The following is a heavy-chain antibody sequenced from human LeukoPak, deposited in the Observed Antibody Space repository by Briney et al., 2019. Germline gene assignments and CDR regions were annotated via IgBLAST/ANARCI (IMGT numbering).Heavy chain of an antibody. CDR2: IREDGSEI. V-gene: IGHV3-7*01. J-gene: IGHJ4*02. CDR1: GFTFNTYW. Sequence: GGSLRLSCVGSGFTFNTYWMNWVRQAPGKGLEWVANIREDGSEIYYLDSVKDRFTIFRDNAKNSLYLQMNGLRAEDTAVYYCARHWAHLDYWGQGTLVTVSS. CDR3: ARHWAHLDY. D-gene: IGHD7-27*01.